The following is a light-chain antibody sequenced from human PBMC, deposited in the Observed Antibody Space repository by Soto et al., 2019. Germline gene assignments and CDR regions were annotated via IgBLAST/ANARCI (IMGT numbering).Light chain of an antibody. J-gene: IGKJ3*01. V-gene: IGKV3-20*01. CDR2: GAS. Sequence: EIVLTQSPGTLSLSPGERATLSCRASQSVSNNYLAWYQQKPGQAPRLLIYGASSRATGIPDRFSGSGSGTDFTLTISRLEPEDFAVYYCQQYGSSPFSFGPGTKLDIK. CDR3: QQYGSSPFS. CDR1: QSVSNNY.